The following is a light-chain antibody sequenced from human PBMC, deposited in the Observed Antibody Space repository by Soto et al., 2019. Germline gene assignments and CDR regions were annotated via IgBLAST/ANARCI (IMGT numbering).Light chain of an antibody. CDR1: QSISSY. J-gene: IGKJ1*01. V-gene: IGKV1-39*01. CDR3: QQSYSTPQP. Sequence: DIQMTQSPSSLSAIVGDRVTITCRASQSISSYLNWFQQKPGKAPKLLIYAASSLQSGVSSRFSGSGSGTDFTLTISSLQPEDFATYYCQQSYSTPQPFGQGTKVDIK. CDR2: AAS.